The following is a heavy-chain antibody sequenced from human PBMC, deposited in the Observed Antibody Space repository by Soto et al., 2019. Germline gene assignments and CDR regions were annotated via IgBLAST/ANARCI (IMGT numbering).Heavy chain of an antibody. CDR2: INEDGSET. Sequence: EVQLVESGGDLVQPGGSLRLSCAVSEFNFRNYWMTWVRQSPGKGLEWMANINEDGSETYYVDPVKGRFIISRDNAKRSRFLQMNSLRAEDTAVYFCATHSRFRKDYWGQGTLVTVSS. CDR3: ATHSRFRKDY. CDR1: EFNFRNYW. J-gene: IGHJ4*02. D-gene: IGHD3-3*01. V-gene: IGHV3-7*02.